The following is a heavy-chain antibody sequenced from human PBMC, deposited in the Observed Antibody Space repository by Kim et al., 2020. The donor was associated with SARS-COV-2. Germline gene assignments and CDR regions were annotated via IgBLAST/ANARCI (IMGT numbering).Heavy chain of an antibody. CDR2: INHSGST. V-gene: IGHV4-34*01. J-gene: IGHJ4*02. CDR1: GGSFSGYY. Sequence: SETLSLTCAVYGGSFSGYYWSWIRQPPGKGLEWIGEINHSGSTNYNPSLKSRVTISVDTSKNQFSLKLSSVTAADTAVYYCARVGALPVMITFGGVIEKYYFDYWGQGTLVTVSS. CDR3: ARVGALPVMITFGGVIEKYYFDY. D-gene: IGHD3-16*02.